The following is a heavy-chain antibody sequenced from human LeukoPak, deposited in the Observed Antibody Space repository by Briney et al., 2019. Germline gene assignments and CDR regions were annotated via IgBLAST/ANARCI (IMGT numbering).Heavy chain of an antibody. CDR3: AREGFDY. CDR1: GYTFTNYY. V-gene: IGHV1-46*01. CDR2: IDPNGGST. J-gene: IGHJ4*02. Sequence: GASVKVSCKASGYTFTNYYMHWVRQAPGQGLEWVGIIDPNGGSTTYAQKFQGRLTMTRDKSTSTVYMELSSLRSEDTALYYCAREGFDYWGQGTLVTVSS.